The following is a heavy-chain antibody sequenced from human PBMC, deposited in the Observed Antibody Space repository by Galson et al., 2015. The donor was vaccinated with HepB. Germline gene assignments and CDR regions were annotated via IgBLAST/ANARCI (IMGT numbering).Heavy chain of an antibody. D-gene: IGHD3-3*01. Sequence: SLRLSCAASGFSVSDHWMHWVRQAPGKGLVWVSRSNRDGSSSSYAESVRGRFTISRDHARNTLYLHMSSLRVEDTAVYYCARDGDYYYMDVWGKGTTVTVSS. CDR3: ARDGDYYYMDV. V-gene: IGHV3-74*01. CDR2: SNRDGSSS. J-gene: IGHJ6*03. CDR1: GFSVSDHW.